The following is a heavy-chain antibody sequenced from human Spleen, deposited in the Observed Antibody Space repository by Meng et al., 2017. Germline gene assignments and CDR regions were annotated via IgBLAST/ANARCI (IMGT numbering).Heavy chain of an antibody. J-gene: IGHJ2*01. Sequence: ASVKVSCKASGYTFTSYAMHWVRQAPGQRLEWMGWINAGNGKTKYSQKFQGRVTITRDTSASTAYMELSSLRSEDTAVYFCARDSGGAVTTMYWYFDLWGRGTLVTVSS. CDR2: INAGNGKT. D-gene: IGHD2-21*02. CDR3: ARDSGGAVTTMYWYFDL. V-gene: IGHV1-3*01. CDR1: GYTFTSYA.